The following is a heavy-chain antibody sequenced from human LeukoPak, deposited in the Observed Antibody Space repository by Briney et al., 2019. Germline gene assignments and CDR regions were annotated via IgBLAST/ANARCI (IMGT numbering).Heavy chain of an antibody. Sequence: SETLSLTCAVYGGSFSGYYWSWIRQPPGKGLEWIGEINHSGSTNYNPSLKSRATISVDTSKNQFSLKLSSVTAADTAVYYCARRGRWLQFGGNAFDIWGQGTMVTVSS. CDR3: ARRGRWLQFGGNAFDI. CDR1: GGSFSGYY. CDR2: INHSGST. D-gene: IGHD5-24*01. J-gene: IGHJ3*02. V-gene: IGHV4-34*01.